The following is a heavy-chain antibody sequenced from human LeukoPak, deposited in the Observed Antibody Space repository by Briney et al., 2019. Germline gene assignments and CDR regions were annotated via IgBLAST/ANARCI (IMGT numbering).Heavy chain of an antibody. V-gene: IGHV3-23*01. CDR2: FSSSGFGT. Sequence: QSGGSLRLSCAASGFTFSTYTMSWVRQGPGKGLEWVSTFSSSGFGTHYADSVKGRFTISRDNSKNTLYLQMNSLRAEDTAVYYCAKKYYNDGSGYYYDDWGQGTLVTVSS. J-gene: IGHJ4*02. D-gene: IGHD3-22*01. CDR3: AKKYYNDGSGYYYDD. CDR1: GFTFSTYT.